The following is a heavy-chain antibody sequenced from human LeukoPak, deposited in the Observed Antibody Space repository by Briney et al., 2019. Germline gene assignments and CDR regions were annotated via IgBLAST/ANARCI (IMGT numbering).Heavy chain of an antibody. CDR3: ARRELLRRGAFDI. D-gene: IGHD1-26*01. CDR1: GGSISSSSYY. V-gene: IGHV4-39*01. Sequence: SETLSLTCTVSGGSISSSSYYWGWLRQPPGKGLEWIGSIYYSGSTYYSPSLKSRATISVDTSKNQFSLKLSSVTAADTAVYYCARRELLRRGAFDIWGQGTMVTVSS. CDR2: IYYSGST. J-gene: IGHJ3*02.